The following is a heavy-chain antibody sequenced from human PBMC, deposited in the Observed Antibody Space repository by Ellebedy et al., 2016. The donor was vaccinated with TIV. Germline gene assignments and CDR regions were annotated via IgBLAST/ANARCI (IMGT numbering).Heavy chain of an antibody. D-gene: IGHD1-26*01. CDR3: ASSARGTYFQIDY. J-gene: IGHJ4*02. CDR2: VYYSGST. V-gene: IGHV4-39*07. Sequence: MPSETLSLTCTVSGGSVSSSSSYWGWIRQPPGKGLEWIGSVYYSGSTYYNPSLESRVTISVDTSKKQFSLKLSSVTAADTAVYYCASSARGTYFQIDYWGQGTLVTVSS. CDR1: GGSVSSSSSY.